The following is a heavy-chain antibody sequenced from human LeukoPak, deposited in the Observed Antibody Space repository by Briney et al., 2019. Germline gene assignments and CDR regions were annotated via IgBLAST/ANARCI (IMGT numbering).Heavy chain of an antibody. CDR2: ISDSGSTT. CDR1: GFTFSYYA. V-gene: IGHV3-23*01. J-gene: IGHJ3*02. Sequence: SGGSLSLSCAASGFTFSYYAITWVRQAPGKGLEWVSGISDSGSTTSYADSVKGRFTISRDNSNNTLFLQMHNLRAEDTAMYYCALRVTTALNAFDIWGQGTMVTVS. CDR3: ALRVTTALNAFDI. D-gene: IGHD1/OR15-1a*01.